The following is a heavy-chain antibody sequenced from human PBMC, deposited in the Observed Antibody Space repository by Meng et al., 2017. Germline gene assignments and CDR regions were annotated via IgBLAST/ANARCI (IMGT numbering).Heavy chain of an antibody. CDR1: GGTFSSYA. Sequence: LVQAGARVTSPGSSAKGAAKTSGGTFSSYAISWVRQAPGQGLEWMGGIIPIFGTANYAQKFQGRVTITADKSTSTAYMELSSLRSEDTAVYYCARVGTTDAFWGQGTLVTVSS. CDR3: ARVGTTDAF. V-gene: IGHV1-69*06. CDR2: IIPIFGTA. J-gene: IGHJ4*02. D-gene: IGHD2-2*01.